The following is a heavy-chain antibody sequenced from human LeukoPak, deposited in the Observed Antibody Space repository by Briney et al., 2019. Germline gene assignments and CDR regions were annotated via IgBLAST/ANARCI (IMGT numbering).Heavy chain of an antibody. J-gene: IGHJ3*02. D-gene: IGHD6-19*01. CDR3: ARQDGSGRLSAFDI. CDR2: IYYSGST. Sequence: SETLSLTCTVSGGSISSYYWSWIRQPPGKGLEWIGYIYYSGSTNYNPSLKSRVTISVDTSKNQFSLKLSSVTAADTAVYYCARQDGSGRLSAFDIWGQGTMVTVSS. V-gene: IGHV4-59*08. CDR1: GGSISSYY.